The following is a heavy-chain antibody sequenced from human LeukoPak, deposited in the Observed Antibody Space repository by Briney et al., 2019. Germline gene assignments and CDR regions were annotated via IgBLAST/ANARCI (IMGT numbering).Heavy chain of an antibody. Sequence: QPGGSLRPSCAASGFTFSSYAMSWVRQAPGKGLEWVSDISGSGISTYYADSVKGRFTISRDNSKNTLYLQMNSLRAEDTAVYYCAKGGYKTPFDYWGQGTLVTVSS. V-gene: IGHV3-23*01. CDR1: GFTFSSYA. CDR2: ISGSGIST. CDR3: AKGGYKTPFDY. J-gene: IGHJ4*02. D-gene: IGHD5-18*01.